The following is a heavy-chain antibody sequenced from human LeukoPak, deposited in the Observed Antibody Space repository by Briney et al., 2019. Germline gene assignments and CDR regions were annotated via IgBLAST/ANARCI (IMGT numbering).Heavy chain of an antibody. J-gene: IGHJ3*02. V-gene: IGHV3-74*01. D-gene: IGHD1-1*01. CDR2: INSDGSST. Sequence: SRINSDGSSTNYADSVKGRFTISRDNAKNTLYLQMNSLRAEDTAVYYCARAVQPGVFAFDIWGQGTMVTVSS. CDR3: ARAVQPGVFAFDI.